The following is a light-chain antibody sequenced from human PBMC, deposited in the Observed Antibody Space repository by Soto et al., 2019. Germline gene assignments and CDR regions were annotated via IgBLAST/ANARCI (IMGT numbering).Light chain of an antibody. CDR1: QTITNW. Sequence: DIQMTQYPSILSASVGDRVTITCRSSQTITNWLAWYQQKPGKAPRLLIYDASSLESWVPSRFRGSGYGTEFTLTISSMKSEDFATYYCQQYYSYPLTFGGGTKVDIK. CDR3: QQYYSYPLT. V-gene: IGKV1-5*01. CDR2: DAS. J-gene: IGKJ4*01.